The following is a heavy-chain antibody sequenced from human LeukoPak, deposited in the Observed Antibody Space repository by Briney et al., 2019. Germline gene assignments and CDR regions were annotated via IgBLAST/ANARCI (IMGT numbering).Heavy chain of an antibody. J-gene: IGHJ6*02. CDR2: ISYDGSNK. CDR1: GFTFSSYA. V-gene: IGHV3-30-3*01. CDR3: ARVSGSNYDFWSGYYIDYYGMDV. Sequence: GGSLRLSCAASGFTFSSYAMHWVRQAPGKGLEWVAVISYDGSNKYYADSVKGRFTISRDNAKNSLYLQMNSLRAEDTAVYYCARVSGSNYDFWSGYYIDYYGMDVWGQGTTVTVSS. D-gene: IGHD3-3*01.